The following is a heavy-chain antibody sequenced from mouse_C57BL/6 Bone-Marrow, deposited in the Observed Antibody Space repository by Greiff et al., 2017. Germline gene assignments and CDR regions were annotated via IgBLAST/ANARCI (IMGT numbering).Heavy chain of an antibody. D-gene: IGHD2-4*01. CDR2: MHPNGGSP. V-gene: IGHV1-64*01. CDR1: GYTFTNYW. CDR3: ARSYDYDDYTMDY. Sequence: VQLQQPGAELVKPGASVKLSCKASGYTFTNYWMPWVKQRPGQGLEWIGMMHPNGGSPDYNEKFKSEATLSVDKSSRTAYMELSSLTSEDSAVYYCARSYDYDDYTMDYWGQGTSVTVSS. J-gene: IGHJ4*01.